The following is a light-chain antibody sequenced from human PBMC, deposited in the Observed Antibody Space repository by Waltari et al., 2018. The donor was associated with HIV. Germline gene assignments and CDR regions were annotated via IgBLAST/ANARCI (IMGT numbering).Light chain of an antibody. CDR3: METLQTPRLT. J-gene: IGKJ4*01. Sequence: IVLTQSPLSLPVTPGEPASISYRSSESLLHTNGYNYLDWYLQKPGQSPQLLIYLGSNRASGVPDRFSGSGSGTDFTLKISRVEAEDVGVYYCMETLQTPRLTFGGGTKVEIK. V-gene: IGKV2-28*01. CDR1: ESLLHTNGYNY. CDR2: LGS.